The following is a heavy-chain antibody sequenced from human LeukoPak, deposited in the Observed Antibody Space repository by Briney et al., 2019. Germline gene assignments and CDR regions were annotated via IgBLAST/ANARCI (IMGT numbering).Heavy chain of an antibody. D-gene: IGHD4-23*01. CDR3: ARTLMTTVGSYYYMDV. CDR2: IIPIFGTA. V-gene: IGHV1-69*05. CDR1: GGTFSSYA. J-gene: IGHJ6*03. Sequence: SVKVSCKASGGTFSSYAISWVRQAPGQGLEWMGGIIPIFGTANYAQKFQGRVTITTDESTSTAYMELSSLRSEDTAVYYCARTLMTTVGSYYYMDVWGKGTTVTVSS.